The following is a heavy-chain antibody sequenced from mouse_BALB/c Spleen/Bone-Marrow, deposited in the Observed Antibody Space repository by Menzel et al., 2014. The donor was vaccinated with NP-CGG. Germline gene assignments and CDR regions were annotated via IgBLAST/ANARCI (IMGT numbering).Heavy chain of an antibody. J-gene: IGHJ2*01. V-gene: IGHV14-1*02. CDR1: GFNITDYY. CDR2: IAPENYNV. Sequence: VQLQQSGAELVRPGALVKLSCKASGFNITDYYMHWVLPRPAQGLDWIGWIAPENYNVIYDPKFQGKASLTAAPSSNTAYLQLSSLTSEDTAIYYCATLRTPAAHDNGGQGTTLTLSS. D-gene: IGHD3-1*01. CDR3: ATLRTPAAHDN.